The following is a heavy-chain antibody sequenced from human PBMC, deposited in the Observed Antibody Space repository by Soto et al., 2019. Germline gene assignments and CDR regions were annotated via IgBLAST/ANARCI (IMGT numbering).Heavy chain of an antibody. J-gene: IGHJ4*01. V-gene: IGHV1-2*04. CDR3: ARAPSPAYCGGDCYSCRDY. CDR2: INPNSGGT. D-gene: IGHD2-21*02. CDR1: GYTFTGYY. Sequence: ASVKVSCKASGYTFTGYYMHWVRQAPGQGLEWMGWINPNSGGTNYAQKFQGWVTMTRDTSISTAYMELSRLRSDDTAVYYCARAPSPAYCGGDCYSCRDYGGQ.